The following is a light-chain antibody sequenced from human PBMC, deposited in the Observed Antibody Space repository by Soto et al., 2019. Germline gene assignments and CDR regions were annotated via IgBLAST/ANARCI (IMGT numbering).Light chain of an antibody. CDR2: DVS. J-gene: IGLJ1*01. CDR3: VSYTTSASYV. Sequence: QSVLTQPASVSGSPGQSITISCTGTSSDVGGFIFVSWYQQHPGRAPKLMIYDVSNRPSGVSNRFSGSKSGNTASLTISGLQADDDAAYYCVSYTTSASYVFGTGTKVTVL. V-gene: IGLV2-14*01. CDR1: SSDVGGFIF.